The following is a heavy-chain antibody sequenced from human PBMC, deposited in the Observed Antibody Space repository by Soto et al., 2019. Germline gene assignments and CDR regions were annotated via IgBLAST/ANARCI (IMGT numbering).Heavy chain of an antibody. CDR1: GFTFSSYG. J-gene: IGHJ6*03. Sequence: QVQLVESGGGVVQPGRSLRLSCAASGFTFSSYGMHWVRQAPGKGLEWVAVIWYDGSNKYYADSVKGRFTISRDNSKNSLYLQMNSLRAEDTAVYYCARDAQYYDYIWGSSGSRDYYYYYMDVWGKGTTVTVSS. D-gene: IGHD3-16*01. CDR3: ARDAQYYDYIWGSSGSRDYYYYYMDV. V-gene: IGHV3-33*01. CDR2: IWYDGSNK.